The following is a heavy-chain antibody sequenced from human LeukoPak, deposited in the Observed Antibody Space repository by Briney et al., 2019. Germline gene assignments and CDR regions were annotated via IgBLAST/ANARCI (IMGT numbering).Heavy chain of an antibody. Sequence: SETLSLTCTVSGYSISSGYYWGWIRQPPGKGLEWIGSIYHSGSTYYNPSLKSRVTISVDTSKNQFSLKLSSVTAADTAVYYCARDGEMDTAMVSPSFDYWGQGTLVTVSS. J-gene: IGHJ4*02. CDR2: IYHSGST. CDR3: ARDGEMDTAMVSPSFDY. D-gene: IGHD5-18*01. CDR1: GYSISSGYY. V-gene: IGHV4-38-2*02.